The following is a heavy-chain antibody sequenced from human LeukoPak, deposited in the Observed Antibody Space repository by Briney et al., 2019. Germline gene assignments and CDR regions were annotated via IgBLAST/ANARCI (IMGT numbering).Heavy chain of an antibody. CDR3: AGDGVGVLPGDAFDI. Sequence: PGGSLTLSCAASGFSFSTHSMNWVRRAPGKGLEWISFINLDGTDIHYGESVKGRFTISRDNAKNSVYLQMHTLRAEDTAVYYCAGDGVGVLPGDAFDIWSQGTLVTVSS. CDR2: INLDGTDI. V-gene: IGHV3-21*05. D-gene: IGHD2-8*01. CDR1: GFSFSTHS. J-gene: IGHJ3*02.